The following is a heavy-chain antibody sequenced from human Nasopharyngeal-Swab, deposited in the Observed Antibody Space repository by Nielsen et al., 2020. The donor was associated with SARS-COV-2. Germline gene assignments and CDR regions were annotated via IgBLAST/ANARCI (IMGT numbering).Heavy chain of an antibody. CDR3: ARQPSRELSWGLDAFDI. CDR1: GCPISSGGYY. CDR2: TYYSGST. V-gene: IGHV4-31*03. D-gene: IGHD3-16*02. J-gene: IGHJ3*02. Sequence: SETLSLTCTVSGCPISSGGYYWSWIRQHPGKGLEWIGYTYYSGSTYYNPSLKSRVTISVDTSKNQFSLKLSSVTAADTAVYYCARQPSRELSWGLDAFDIWGQGTMVTVSS.